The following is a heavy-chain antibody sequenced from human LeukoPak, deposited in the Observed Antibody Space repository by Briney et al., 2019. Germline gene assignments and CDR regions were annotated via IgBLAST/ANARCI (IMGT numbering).Heavy chain of an antibody. V-gene: IGHV1-46*01. CDR2: INPSGGST. Sequence: GASVKVSCKASGYTFTSYGISWVRQAPGQGLEWMGIINPSGGSTNYAQKFQGRVTMTRDTSTSTVYMELSSLRSEDTAVYYCARGDHVRIYAESAFDIWGQGTMVTVSS. CDR1: GYTFTSYG. J-gene: IGHJ3*02. CDR3: ARGDHVRIYAESAFDI. D-gene: IGHD5/OR15-5a*01.